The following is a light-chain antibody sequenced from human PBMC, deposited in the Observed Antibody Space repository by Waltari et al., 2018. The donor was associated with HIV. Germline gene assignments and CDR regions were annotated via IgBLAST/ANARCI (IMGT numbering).Light chain of an antibody. J-gene: IGKJ3*01. CDR2: AAS. CDR3: LQHNSYPFT. CDR1: QGIGSD. V-gene: IGKV1-17*01. Sequence: DIQMTQSPSSLSASVGDRVTITCRASQGIGSDVGWYQQKPGKAPKRLIYAASILQSGVPSRFSGSGSGTEFTLTSSSLQPEDFASYYCLQHNSYPFTFGPGTKVDFK.